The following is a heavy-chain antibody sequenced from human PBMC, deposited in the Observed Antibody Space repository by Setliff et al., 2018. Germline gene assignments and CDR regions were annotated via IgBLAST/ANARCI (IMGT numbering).Heavy chain of an antibody. CDR3: AKDFRDLGYSDY. CDR1: GFTFRDYS. V-gene: IGHV3-23*01. Sequence: PGGSLRLSCATSGFTFRDYSLTWVRQAPGKGLEWVSGIDQGSRGYYPDSMKGRFTISRDNSKNTLYLQMNGLRVDDSAVYYCAKDFRDLGYSDYWGQGTLVTVSS. J-gene: IGHJ4*02. CDR2: IDQGSRG.